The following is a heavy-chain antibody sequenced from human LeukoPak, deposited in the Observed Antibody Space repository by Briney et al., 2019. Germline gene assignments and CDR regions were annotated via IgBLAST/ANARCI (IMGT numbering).Heavy chain of an antibody. CDR2: IYYSGST. D-gene: IGHD3-22*01. Sequence: PSQTLSLSCTVSGGSISSGDYYWSWIRQPPGKGLEWIGYIYYSGSTYYNPSLKSRVTISVDTSKNQFSLKPSSVTAADTAVYYCARDSSGYSVFDYWGQGTLVTVSS. J-gene: IGHJ4*02. CDR3: ARDSSGYSVFDY. V-gene: IGHV4-30-4*01. CDR1: GGSISSGDYY.